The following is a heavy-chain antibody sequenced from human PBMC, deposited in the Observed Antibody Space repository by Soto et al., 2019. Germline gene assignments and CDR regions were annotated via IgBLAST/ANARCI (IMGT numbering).Heavy chain of an antibody. CDR1: GGTFSSYA. CDR3: ARDGIAVAGARWGGMDV. V-gene: IGHV1-69*01. CDR2: ITPIFGTA. J-gene: IGHJ6*02. D-gene: IGHD6-19*01. Sequence: QVQLVQSGAEVKKPGSSVKVSCKASGGTFSSYAISWVRQAPGQGLEWMGGITPIFGTANYAQKFQGRVTITADESTSTAYMELSSLRSGDTAVYYCARDGIAVAGARWGGMDVWGQGTTVTVSS.